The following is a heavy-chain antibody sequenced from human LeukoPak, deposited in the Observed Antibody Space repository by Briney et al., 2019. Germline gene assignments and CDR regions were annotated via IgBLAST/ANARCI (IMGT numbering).Heavy chain of an antibody. Sequence: PGGSLRLSCAASGFTFNSYWMSWVRQAPGKGLEWVANINRDESEKYYVDSVKGRFTISRDNAKNSLYLQMNSLRAEETAVYYCARRCTSSSCYFYWGQGTLVTVSS. CDR1: GFTFNSYW. CDR3: ARRCTSSSCYFY. J-gene: IGHJ4*02. V-gene: IGHV3-7*01. CDR2: INRDESEK. D-gene: IGHD2-2*01.